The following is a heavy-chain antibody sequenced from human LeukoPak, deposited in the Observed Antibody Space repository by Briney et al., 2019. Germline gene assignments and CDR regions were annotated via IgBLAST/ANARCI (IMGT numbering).Heavy chain of an antibody. CDR1: GFTFSSYG. CDR3: ASADRSGSRRPVGH. J-gene: IGHJ4*02. Sequence: PGGSLRLSCAASGFTFSSYGMYWVRQAPGKGLEWMAIISSDGNDKFYADSLKGRFTISRDNSKNTLYLQMDSLRPEDTGVYYCASADRSGSRRPVGHWGQGTLVTVSS. V-gene: IGHV3-30*03. CDR2: ISSDGNDK. D-gene: IGHD3-22*01.